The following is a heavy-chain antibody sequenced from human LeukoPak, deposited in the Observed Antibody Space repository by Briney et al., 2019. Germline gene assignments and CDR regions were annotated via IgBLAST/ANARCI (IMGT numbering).Heavy chain of an antibody. CDR3: ARISMVRGVISDYYGMDV. D-gene: IGHD3-10*01. CDR2: IYTSGST. Sequence: SETLSLTCTVSGGSISSYYWSWIRQPAGKGLEWIGRIYTSGSTNYNPSLKSRVTMSVDTSKNQFSLKLSSVTAADTAVYYCARISMVRGVISDYYGMDVWGQGTTVTVSS. CDR1: GGSISSYY. V-gene: IGHV4-4*07. J-gene: IGHJ6*02.